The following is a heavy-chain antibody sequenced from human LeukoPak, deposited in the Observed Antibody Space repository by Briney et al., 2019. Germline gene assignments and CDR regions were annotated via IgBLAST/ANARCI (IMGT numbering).Heavy chain of an antibody. CDR1: GFTFSDYY. D-gene: IGHD3-10*01. CDR2: ISSSSSYT. CDR3: ARSGSGSYFDY. J-gene: IGHJ4*02. Sequence: GGSLRLSCAASGFTFSDYYMSWIRQAPGKGLEWVSYISSSSSYTNYADSVKGRFTIPRDNAKNSLYLQMNSLRAEDTAVYYCARSGSGSYFDYWGQGTLVTVSS. V-gene: IGHV3-11*06.